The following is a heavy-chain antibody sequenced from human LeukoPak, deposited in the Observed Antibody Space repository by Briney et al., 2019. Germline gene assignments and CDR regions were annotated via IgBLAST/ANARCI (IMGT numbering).Heavy chain of an antibody. CDR3: AKGLSSPNPLFDY. CDR1: GFTFSSYA. V-gene: IGHV3-23*01. D-gene: IGHD6-13*01. J-gene: IGHJ4*02. CDR2: ISGSGGST. Sequence: GGSLRLSCAASGFTFSSYAMSWVRQAPGKGLEWVSAISGSGGSTYYADSVKGRFTISRDNSKNALYLQMNSLRAKDTAVYYCAKGLSSPNPLFDYWGQGTLVTVSS.